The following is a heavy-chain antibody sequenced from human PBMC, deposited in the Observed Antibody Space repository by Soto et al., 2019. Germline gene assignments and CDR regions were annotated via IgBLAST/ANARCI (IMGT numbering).Heavy chain of an antibody. V-gene: IGHV3-33*01. CDR1: GFTFSSYG. J-gene: IGHJ6*02. CDR3: ARDKGADYDYVWGSYLLPQPYYSYGMDV. CDR2: IWYDGSNK. Sequence: QVQLVESGGGVVQPGRSLRLSCAASGFTFSSYGMHWVRQAPGKGLEWVAVIWYDGSNKYYADSVKGRFTISRDNSKNTLYLHMNSLRAEDTAVYYCARDKGADYDYVWGSYLLPQPYYSYGMDVWGQGTTVTVSS. D-gene: IGHD3-16*02.